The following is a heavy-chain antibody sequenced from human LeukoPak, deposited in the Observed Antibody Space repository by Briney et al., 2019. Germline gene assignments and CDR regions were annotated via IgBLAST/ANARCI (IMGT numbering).Heavy chain of an antibody. D-gene: IGHD2-15*01. J-gene: IGHJ3*02. CDR1: GGSISSYY. CDR3: ARLTNLVVVRAFDI. V-gene: IGHV4-59*08. CDR2: IYYSGST. Sequence: SETLSLTCTVSGGSISSYYWSWFRQPPGKGLEWIGYIYYSGSTNYNPSLKSRVTISVDTSKNQFSLKLSSVTAADTAVYYCARLTNLVVVRAFDIWGQGTMVTVSS.